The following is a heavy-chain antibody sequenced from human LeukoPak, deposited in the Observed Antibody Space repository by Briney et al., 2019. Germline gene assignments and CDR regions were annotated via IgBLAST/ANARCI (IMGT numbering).Heavy chain of an antibody. V-gene: IGHV3-48*03. J-gene: IGHJ4*02. CDR2: ISSSGSTI. D-gene: IGHD6-6*01. Sequence: GGSLRLSCAAPGFTFSSYETNWVRQAPGKGLEWVSYISSSGSTIYYADSVKGRFTISRDNAKNSLYLQMNSLRAEDTAVYYCARDFDSSSGYWGQGTLVTVSS. CDR3: ARDFDSSSGY. CDR1: GFTFSSYE.